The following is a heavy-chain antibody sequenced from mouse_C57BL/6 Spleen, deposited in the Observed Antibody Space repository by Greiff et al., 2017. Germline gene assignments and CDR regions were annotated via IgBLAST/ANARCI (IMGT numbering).Heavy chain of an antibody. V-gene: IGHV14-3*01. CDR3: ARGGSGYMFAY. J-gene: IGHJ3*01. CDR1: GFNINNTY. CDR2: IDPANGNT. Sequence: VQLQQSVAELVRPGASVKLSCTASGFNINNTYMHWVKQRPEQGLEWIGRIDPANGNTKYAPKFQGKATITADTSSNTAYLQLSSLTSEDTAIYYCARGGSGYMFAYWGQGTLVTVAA. D-gene: IGHD3-2*02.